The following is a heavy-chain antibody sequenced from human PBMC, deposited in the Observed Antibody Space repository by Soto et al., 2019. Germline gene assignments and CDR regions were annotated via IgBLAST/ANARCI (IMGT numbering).Heavy chain of an antibody. CDR1: GGTLRNYG. CDR2: IIPVFGTA. J-gene: IGHJ6*02. V-gene: IGHV1-69*12. D-gene: IGHD4-17*01. CDR3: SRGDATKIVVTTYYGMDV. Sequence: QVQLVQSGAEVKKPGSSVRVSCKASGGTLRNYGISWVRQAPGQGLEWMGGIIPVFGTANYAQKFQGRVTITADESPSTVYMDVTSLRSEDTAVYYCSRGDATKIVVTTYYGMDVWGQGTTVNVSS.